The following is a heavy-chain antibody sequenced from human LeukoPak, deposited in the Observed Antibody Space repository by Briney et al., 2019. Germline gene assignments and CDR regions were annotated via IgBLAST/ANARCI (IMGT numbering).Heavy chain of an antibody. V-gene: IGHV3-74*01. CDR1: GFTFGTYW. Sequence: GGSLRLSCGASGFTFGTYWMHWVRQAPGKGLVWVSGINSDGGTTTYADSVKGRFTISRDNAKNTLYLQMNNLRAEDTAVYYCASENKRGYSYGSPTDAFDIWGQGTMVTVSS. D-gene: IGHD5-18*01. J-gene: IGHJ3*02. CDR2: INSDGGTT. CDR3: ASENKRGYSYGSPTDAFDI.